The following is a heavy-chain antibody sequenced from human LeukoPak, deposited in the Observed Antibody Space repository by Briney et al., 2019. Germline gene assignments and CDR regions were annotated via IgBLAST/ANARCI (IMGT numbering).Heavy chain of an antibody. Sequence: GGSLRLSCAASGFIFSDHYMDWVRQAPGKGLEWVGRARNEANIYTTKYAASVKGRFTISRDDSKNSLYLQMNSLKTEDTAVYYCASPVGATTVRAFDIWGQGTMVTVSS. CDR3: ASPVGATTVRAFDI. CDR2: ARNEANIYTT. CDR1: GFIFSDHY. J-gene: IGHJ3*02. D-gene: IGHD1-26*01. V-gene: IGHV3-72*01.